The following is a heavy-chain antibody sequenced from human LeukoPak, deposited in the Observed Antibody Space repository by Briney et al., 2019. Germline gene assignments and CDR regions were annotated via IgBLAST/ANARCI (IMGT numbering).Heavy chain of an antibody. Sequence: GGSLSLSCAASGFSVSSNYISWVRQAPGKRLEWGSVIYSDGSTYYADSVKGRFTISRDNSTNTLYLQMNSLRAEDTAVYYCAREVVRGTYFYYWGQGTLVTVSS. V-gene: IGHV3-66*01. CDR1: GFSVSSNY. J-gene: IGHJ4*02. D-gene: IGHD3-10*01. CDR2: IYSDGST. CDR3: AREVVRGTYFYY.